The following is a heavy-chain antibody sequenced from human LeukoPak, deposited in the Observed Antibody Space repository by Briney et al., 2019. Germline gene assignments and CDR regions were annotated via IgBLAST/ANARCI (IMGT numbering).Heavy chain of an antibody. D-gene: IGHD1-14*01. V-gene: IGHV4-59*01. CDR3: ARTFPRILYGIDV. CDR2: IFYSGST. J-gene: IGHJ6*02. CDR1: GGSISSYY. Sequence: SETLSLTCTVSGGSISSYYWSWIRQPPGKGLEWIGYIFYSGSTNDNPSLKSRVTISVDTSKNQFSLKLSSVTAADTAVYYCARTFPRILYGIDVWGQGTTVTVSS.